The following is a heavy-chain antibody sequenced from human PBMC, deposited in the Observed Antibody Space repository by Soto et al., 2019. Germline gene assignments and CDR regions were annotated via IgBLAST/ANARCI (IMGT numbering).Heavy chain of an antibody. CDR1: GGSISSGGYS. J-gene: IGHJ3*02. CDR2: IYHSGST. Sequence: SETLSLTCAVSGGSISSGGYSWSWIRQPPGKGLEWIGYIYHSGSTYYNPSLKSRVTISVDTSKNQFSLKLSSVTAADTAVYYCARRYGQNAFDIWGQGTMVTVSS. CDR3: ARRYGQNAFDI. V-gene: IGHV4-30-2*01. D-gene: IGHD3-10*01.